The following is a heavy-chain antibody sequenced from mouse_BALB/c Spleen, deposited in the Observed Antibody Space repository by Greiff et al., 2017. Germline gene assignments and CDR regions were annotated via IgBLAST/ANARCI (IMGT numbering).Heavy chain of an antibody. Sequence: EVKLVESGPELVKPGASVKMSCKASGYTFTSYVMHWVKQKPGQGLEWIGYINPYNDGTKYNEKFKGKATLTSDKSSSTAYMELSSLTSEDSAVYYCARRSIYYGNSFAYWGQGTLVTVSA. CDR2: INPYNDGT. J-gene: IGHJ3*01. CDR3: ARRSIYYGNSFAY. CDR1: GYTFTSYV. D-gene: IGHD2-1*01. V-gene: IGHV1-14*01.